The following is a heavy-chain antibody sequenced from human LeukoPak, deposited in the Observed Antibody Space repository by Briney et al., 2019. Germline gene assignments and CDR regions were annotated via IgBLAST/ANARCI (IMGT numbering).Heavy chain of an antibody. CDR3: ARSRYSSDFDY. CDR1: GGSISSYY. D-gene: IGHD6-19*01. V-gene: IGHV4-59*01. J-gene: IGHJ4*02. CDR2: IYYSGST. Sequence: SETLSLTCTVSGGSISSYYWSWIRQPPGKGLEWIGHIYYSGSTNYNPSLKSRVTISVDTSKNQFSLKLSSVTAADTAVYYCARSRYSSDFDYWGQGTLVTVSS.